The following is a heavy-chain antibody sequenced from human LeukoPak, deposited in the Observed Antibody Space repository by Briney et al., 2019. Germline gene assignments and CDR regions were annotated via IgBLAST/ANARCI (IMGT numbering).Heavy chain of an antibody. V-gene: IGHV3-33*06. CDR2: IWYDGSNK. CDR3: AKDGSSGWYVGYYFDY. Sequence: GGSLRLFCEASGFTFSSYGMHWVRQAPGKGLEGVAVIWYDGSNKYYADSVKGRFTISRDNSKNTLYLQMYSLRAEDTAVYYCAKDGSSGWYVGYYFDYWGQGTLVTVSS. CDR1: GFTFSSYG. J-gene: IGHJ4*02. D-gene: IGHD6-19*01.